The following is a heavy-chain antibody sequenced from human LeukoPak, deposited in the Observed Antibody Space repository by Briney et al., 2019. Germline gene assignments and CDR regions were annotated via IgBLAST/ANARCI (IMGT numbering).Heavy chain of an antibody. V-gene: IGHV3-49*04. J-gene: IGHJ4*02. CDR3: TRPLAWYNGNDATDY. Sequence: GGSLRLSCAASGFTFSGYAMSWVRQAPGKGLEWVGFIRSKAYGGTTAYAASVKGRLTITRDDSKSIAYLKMNTLKTEDTAVYYCTRPLAWYNGNDATDYWGQGTLVTVSS. D-gene: IGHD1-1*01. CDR2: IRSKAYGGTT. CDR1: GFTFSGYA.